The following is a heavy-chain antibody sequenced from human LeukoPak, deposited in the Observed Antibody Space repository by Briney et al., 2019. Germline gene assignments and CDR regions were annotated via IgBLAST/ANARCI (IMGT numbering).Heavy chain of an antibody. J-gene: IGHJ4*03. CDR2: IRSKAYGGTT. D-gene: IGHD2-8*01. V-gene: IGHV3-49*04. CDR3: TRSSRPRYCTNGACPDWY. CDR1: GFTFGDYA. Sequence: GGSLRFSCTASGFTFGDYAMSWVRQAPGKGLGWVGFIRSKAYGGTTEYAASVKGRFTISRDDSKSIAYLQMNSLKTEDTAVYYRTRSSRPRYCTNGACPDWYWGHGKLVTVSS.